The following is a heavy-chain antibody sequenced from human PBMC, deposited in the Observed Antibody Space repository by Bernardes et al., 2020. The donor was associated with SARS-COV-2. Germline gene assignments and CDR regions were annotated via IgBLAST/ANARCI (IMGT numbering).Heavy chain of an antibody. V-gene: IGHV3-33*01. Sequence: GGSLRLSCAASGFTFSSYGMHWVRQAPGKGLEWVAVIWYDGSNKYYADSVKGRFTISRDNSKNTLYLQMNSLRAEDTAVYYCARDTPYGSGYDSSGPQSYDYWGQGTLATVSA. D-gene: IGHD3-22*01. J-gene: IGHJ4*02. CDR1: GFTFSSYG. CDR2: IWYDGSNK. CDR3: ARDTPYGSGYDSSGPQSYDY.